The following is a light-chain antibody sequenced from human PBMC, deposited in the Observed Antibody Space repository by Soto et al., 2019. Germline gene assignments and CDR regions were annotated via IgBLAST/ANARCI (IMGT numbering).Light chain of an antibody. CDR1: SSDVGAYNF. CDR3: SAYTVSRTYV. V-gene: IGLV2-14*03. CDR2: NVY. Sequence: QSALTQPASVSGSPGQSITISCTGTSSDVGAYNFVSWHQQHPGKAPKLMIYNVYDRPSGISYRFSGSKSGNTASLTISGLQCEYEADYYCSAYTVSRTYVFGTGTKVTVL. J-gene: IGLJ1*01.